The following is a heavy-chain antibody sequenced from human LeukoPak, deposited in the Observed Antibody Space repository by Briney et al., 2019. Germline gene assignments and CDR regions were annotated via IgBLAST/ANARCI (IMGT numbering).Heavy chain of an antibody. D-gene: IGHD3/OR15-3a*01. Sequence: PGGSLRLSCAASGFTVSSNYMSWVRQAPGKGLEWVSVIYSGGSTYYADSVKGRFTISRDNSKNTLYLQMNSLRAEDTAVYYCAKDLIPLQVGWTLDYWGQGTLVTVSS. CDR2: IYSGGST. V-gene: IGHV3-53*01. CDR3: AKDLIPLQVGWTLDY. J-gene: IGHJ4*02. CDR1: GFTVSSNY.